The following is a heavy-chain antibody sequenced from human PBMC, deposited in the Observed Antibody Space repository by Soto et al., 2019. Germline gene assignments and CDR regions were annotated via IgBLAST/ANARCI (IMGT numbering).Heavy chain of an antibody. V-gene: IGHV5-51*01. CDR1: GYSFTRYW. CDR3: ARTSAAGKYYYGIDV. J-gene: IGHJ6*02. D-gene: IGHD6-13*01. CDR2: LHPCPSHP. Sequence: GESRKIWCKGSGYSFTRYWSGGVRQMPGKGLEWMGILHPCPSHPRYRPSFQGQVTISAAKSISTAYLQWSSLKASDTAMYYCARTSAAGKYYYGIDVWGQGTTVTVSS.